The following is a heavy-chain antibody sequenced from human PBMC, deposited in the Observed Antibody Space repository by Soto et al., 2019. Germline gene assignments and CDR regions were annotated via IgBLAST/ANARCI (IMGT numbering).Heavy chain of an antibody. V-gene: IGHV1-46*03. Sequence: ASVNLSCKASGYTFTSYGINCVRQATVQGLEWMGMISPGGDRTTYAQKLQGRVTMTRDTSTSTVYMELSSLKSEDTAVYYCARGAYCGGDCYDYWGQGTLVTVSS. CDR2: ISPGGDRT. CDR1: GYTFTSYG. CDR3: ARGAYCGGDCYDY. D-gene: IGHD2-21*01. J-gene: IGHJ4*02.